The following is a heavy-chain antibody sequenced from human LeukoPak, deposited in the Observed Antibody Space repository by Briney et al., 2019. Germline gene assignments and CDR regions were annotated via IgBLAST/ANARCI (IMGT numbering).Heavy chain of an antibody. Sequence: SETLSLTCTVSGGSISSSSYYWGWIRQPPGKGLEWIGSIYYSGSTYYNPSLKSRVTISVDTSKNQFSLKLSSVTAADTAVYYCARDFTGVQGWFDPWGQGTLVTVSS. D-gene: IGHD2-8*01. V-gene: IGHV4-39*07. CDR2: IYYSGST. CDR1: GGSISSSSYY. J-gene: IGHJ5*02. CDR3: ARDFTGVQGWFDP.